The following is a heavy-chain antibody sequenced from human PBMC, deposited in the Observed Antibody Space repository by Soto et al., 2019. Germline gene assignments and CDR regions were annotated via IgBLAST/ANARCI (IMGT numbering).Heavy chain of an antibody. Sequence: QVQLVQSGAEVKKPGASVTVSCKASGYTFTSYGISWVRQAPGQGPEWMGWISGHNGNTNQPQSLQGRITMTTDTSRNTVYMELRSLRSDDTAVYYCARHRFNYYDNTVYYYFDYWGQGTLVTVSS. V-gene: IGHV1-18*04. CDR3: ARHRFNYYDNTVYYYFDY. CDR2: ISGHNGNT. J-gene: IGHJ4*02. CDR1: GYTFTSYG. D-gene: IGHD3-22*01.